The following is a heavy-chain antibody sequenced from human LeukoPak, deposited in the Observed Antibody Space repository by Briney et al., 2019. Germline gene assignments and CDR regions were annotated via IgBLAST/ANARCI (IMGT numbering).Heavy chain of an antibody. CDR2: INRDGSQR. J-gene: IGHJ4*02. CDR3: ARDSTYSSGSRFYDRSDY. V-gene: IGHV3-7*03. D-gene: IGHD2-15*01. CDR1: GFSLSAYW. Sequence: PGGSLRLSCAASGFSLSAYWMTWVRQAPGKGLEWVANINRDGSQRNHVDSVKGRFTISRDNAKNSLYLQMDSLTAEDTAVYYCARDSTYSSGSRFYDRSDYWGQGTLVTVSS.